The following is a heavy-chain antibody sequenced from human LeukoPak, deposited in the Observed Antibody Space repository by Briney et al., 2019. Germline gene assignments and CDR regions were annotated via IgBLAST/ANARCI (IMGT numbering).Heavy chain of an antibody. V-gene: IGHV1-2*02. CDR2: INPNSGGT. Sequence: ASVKVSCKASGYTFTGYYMHWVRQAPGQGLEWMGWINPNSGGTNYAQKFQGRVTMTRDTSISTAYMELSRLRSGDTAVYYCATGNTMVRGVILFDYWGQGTLVTVSS. CDR1: GYTFTGYY. CDR3: ATGNTMVRGVILFDY. D-gene: IGHD3-10*01. J-gene: IGHJ4*02.